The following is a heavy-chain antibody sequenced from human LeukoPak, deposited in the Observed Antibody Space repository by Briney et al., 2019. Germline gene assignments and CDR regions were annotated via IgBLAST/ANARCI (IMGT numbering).Heavy chain of an antibody. D-gene: IGHD3-22*01. Sequence: ASVKVSCKASGGTFRNSGISWVRQAPGQGLEYVGRIIPILDITEYGKTSPGRVTITTDTATDTFYMELSGLRSEDTAVYYCAKIHDDSGYYYEYFQFWGQGTLITVSS. CDR1: GGTFRNSG. J-gene: IGHJ1*01. CDR3: AKIHDDSGYYYEYFQF. CDR2: IIPILDIT. V-gene: IGHV1-69*04.